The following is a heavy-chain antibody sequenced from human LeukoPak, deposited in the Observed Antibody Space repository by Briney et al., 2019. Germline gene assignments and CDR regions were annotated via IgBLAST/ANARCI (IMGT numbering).Heavy chain of an antibody. V-gene: IGHV3-30*02. J-gene: IGHJ4*02. CDR2: ILYDGTKK. CDR3: AKITDGELRRFDY. D-gene: IGHD1-26*01. Sequence: GGSLRLSCAASGFTFSSVYMHGVRQAPGQGLEGVAFILYDGTKKYYTDSVKSRFTISRDNSKNTLYLQMNSLRAEDTGVYSCAKITDGELRRFDYWGQGTLVTVSS. CDR1: GFTFSSVY.